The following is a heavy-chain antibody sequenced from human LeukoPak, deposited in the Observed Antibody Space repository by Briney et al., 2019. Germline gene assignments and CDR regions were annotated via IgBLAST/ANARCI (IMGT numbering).Heavy chain of an antibody. CDR1: GFTFSSCE. D-gene: IGHD5-18*01. Sequence: GGSLRLSCAASGFTFSSCEMNWVRQTPGKGLEWVSYIDSSGTTIYYADSVKGRFTISRDNAKNSLYLQMNSLRAEDTAIYYCARDAAYGYDRFDYWGQGTQVTVSS. V-gene: IGHV3-48*03. CDR2: IDSSGTTI. J-gene: IGHJ4*02. CDR3: ARDAAYGYDRFDY.